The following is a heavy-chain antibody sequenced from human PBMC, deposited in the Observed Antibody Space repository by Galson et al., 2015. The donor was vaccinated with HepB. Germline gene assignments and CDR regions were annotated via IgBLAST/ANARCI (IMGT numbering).Heavy chain of an antibody. CDR1: GYTLTEVS. CDR2: FDPEDGER. D-gene: IGHD3-3*01. Sequence: SVKVSCKVSGYTLTEVSMHWVRQAPGKGLEWMGGFDPEDGERIKAQKFEGRVTMTEDTSTDTAYMELSSLRSEDAAVYYCATVTFREWLLHHWYFDLWGRGTLVTVSS. J-gene: IGHJ2*01. V-gene: IGHV1-24*01. CDR3: ATVTFREWLLHHWYFDL.